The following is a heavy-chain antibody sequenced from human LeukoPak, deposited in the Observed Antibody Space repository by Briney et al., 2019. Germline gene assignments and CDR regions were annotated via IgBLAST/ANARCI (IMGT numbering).Heavy chain of an antibody. CDR1: GGSFSGYY. D-gene: IGHD2-15*01. CDR3: ASQVVLSFDP. Sequence: PSETLSLTCAVYGGSFSGYYWTWIRQPPGKGLEWIGEINHSGSTNYNPSLKSRVTISVDTSKNQFSLKVSSVTAADTAVYYCASQVVLSFDPWGQGILITVSS. V-gene: IGHV4-34*01. CDR2: INHSGST. J-gene: IGHJ5*02.